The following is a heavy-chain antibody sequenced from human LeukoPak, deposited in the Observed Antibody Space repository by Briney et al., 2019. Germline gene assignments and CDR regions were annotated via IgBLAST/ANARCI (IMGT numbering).Heavy chain of an antibody. V-gene: IGHV1-69*02. CDR2: IIPILGIA. J-gene: IGHJ3*02. CDR3: ATCSYDSSGFLDAFDI. Sequence: ASVKVSCKVSGGTFSSYTISWVRQAPGQGLEWMGRIIPILGIANYAQKFQGRVTITADKSTSTAYMELSSLRSEDTAVYYCATCSYDSSGFLDAFDIWGQGTMVTVSS. D-gene: IGHD3-22*01. CDR1: GGTFSSYT.